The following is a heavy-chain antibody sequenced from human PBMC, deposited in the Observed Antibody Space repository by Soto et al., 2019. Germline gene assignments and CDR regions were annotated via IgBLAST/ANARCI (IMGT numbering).Heavy chain of an antibody. CDR1: GFTFGYYA. CDR2: IRSKGYGGTT. Sequence: GGSLRLSCTTSGFTFGYYAMSWFVQAPGKGLEWVGFIRSKGYGGTTQYAASVKGRFTISRDDSESIAYLQMDSLKTEDTALYYCARVGSASLMVVVIADHWGQGTQVTVSS. CDR3: ARVGSASLMVVVIADH. V-gene: IGHV3-49*03. J-gene: IGHJ4*02. D-gene: IGHD2-21*01.